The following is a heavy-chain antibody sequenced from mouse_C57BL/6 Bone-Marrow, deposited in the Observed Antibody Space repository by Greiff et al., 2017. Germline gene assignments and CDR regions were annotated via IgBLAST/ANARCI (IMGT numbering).Heavy chain of an antibody. J-gene: IGHJ3*01. CDR2: IYPGDGDT. V-gene: IGHV1-82*01. Sequence: VQLHQSGPELVKPGASVKISCKASGYAFSSSWMNWVKQRPGKGLEWIGRIYPGDGDTNYNGKFKGKATLTADKSSSTAYMQLSSLPSEDSAVYFCARGGYDAWFAYWGQGTLVTVSA. D-gene: IGHD2-2*01. CDR3: ARGGYDAWFAY. CDR1: GYAFSSSW.